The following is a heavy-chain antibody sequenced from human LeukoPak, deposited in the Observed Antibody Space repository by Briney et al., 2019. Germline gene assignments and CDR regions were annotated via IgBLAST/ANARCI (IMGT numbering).Heavy chain of an antibody. CDR3: ARAMVETYYYDSSGYYLNWFDP. CDR2: MNPNSGNT. D-gene: IGHD3-22*01. Sequence: SVKVSCKASGYTFTSYDINWVRQATGQGLEWMGWMNPNSGNTGYAQKFQGRVTMTRNTSASTAYMELSSLRSEDMAVYYCARAMVETYYYDSSGYYLNWFDPWGQGTLVTVSS. V-gene: IGHV1-8*01. J-gene: IGHJ5*02. CDR1: GYTFTSYD.